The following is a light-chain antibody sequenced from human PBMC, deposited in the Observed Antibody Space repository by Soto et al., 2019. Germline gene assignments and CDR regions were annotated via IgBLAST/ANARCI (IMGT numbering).Light chain of an antibody. CDR3: HQYGSSPYT. J-gene: IGKJ2*01. CDR1: QTVSSSY. V-gene: IGKV3-20*01. Sequence: EIVLTQSPGTLSLSPGERATLSCRASQTVSSSYLAWYQQKPGQAPRVLIYGASSRATGIPDRFSGSGSGTDFTLTISRLEPEDFAVYYCHQYGSSPYTFGQGTKLXIK. CDR2: GAS.